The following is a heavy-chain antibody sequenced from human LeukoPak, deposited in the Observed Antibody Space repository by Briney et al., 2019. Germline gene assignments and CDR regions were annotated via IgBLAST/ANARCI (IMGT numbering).Heavy chain of an antibody. CDR2: IYHSGST. J-gene: IGHJ4*02. V-gene: IGHV4-34*01. Sequence: PSETLSLTCAVYGGSFSGYYWSWLRQPPGKGLEGIGEIYHSGSTNYNPSLKTRVTISVDKSKNQFSLKLSSVTAADTAVYYCARASHDYGDYSHFDYWGQGTLVTVSS. D-gene: IGHD4-17*01. CDR1: GGSFSGYY. CDR3: ARASHDYGDYSHFDY.